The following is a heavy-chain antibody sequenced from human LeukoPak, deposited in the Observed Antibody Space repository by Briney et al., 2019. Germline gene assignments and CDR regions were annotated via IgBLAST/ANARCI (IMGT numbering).Heavy chain of an antibody. D-gene: IGHD1-1*01. V-gene: IGHV4-4*02. J-gene: IGHJ3*01. Sequence: SETLSLTCGVSGGSITSTNYWTWVRQPPGKGLEWIGEVNLQGSTNYNPSLMGRVAISVDMSENHISLQLTSVTAADTAVYYCARDFTKTASPDAFDFWGQGTLVIVSS. CDR2: VNLQGST. CDR1: GGSITSTNY. CDR3: ARDFTKTASPDAFDF.